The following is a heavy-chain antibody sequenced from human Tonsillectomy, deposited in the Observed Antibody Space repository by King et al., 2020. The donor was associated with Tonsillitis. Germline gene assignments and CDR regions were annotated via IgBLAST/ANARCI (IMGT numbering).Heavy chain of an antibody. CDR2: INSEGTNT. CDR3: VPINYDIST. J-gene: IGHJ4*02. V-gene: IGHV3-74*01. D-gene: IGHD3-9*01. Sequence: VQLVESGGGLVQPGGSLTLSCAASGLTLSNFWMHWVRQSPGKGLVWVSRINSEGTNTYYADSVRGRFAISRDNAKNTVFLRINTLRAEDTAVYYCVPINYDISTWGQGTLVTVSS. CDR1: GLTLSNFW.